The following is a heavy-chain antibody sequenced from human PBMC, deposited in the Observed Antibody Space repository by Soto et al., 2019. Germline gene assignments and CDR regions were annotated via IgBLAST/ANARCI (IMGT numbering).Heavy chain of an antibody. CDR3: ARDITNSLYYYDSSGPKTLYGMDV. D-gene: IGHD3-22*01. CDR2: IIPIFGTA. CDR1: GGTFSSYA. J-gene: IGHJ6*02. V-gene: IGHV1-69*13. Sequence: VASVKVSCKASGGTFSSYAISWVRQAPGQGLEWMGGIIPIFGTANYAQKFQGRVTITADESTSTAYMELSSLRSEDTAVYYCARDITNSLYYYDSSGPKTLYGMDVWGQGTTVTVSS.